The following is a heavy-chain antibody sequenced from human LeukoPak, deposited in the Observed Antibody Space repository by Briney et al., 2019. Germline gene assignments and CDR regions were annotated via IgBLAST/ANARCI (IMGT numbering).Heavy chain of an antibody. D-gene: IGHD3-22*01. CDR2: IYYSGST. V-gene: IGHV4-39*07. J-gene: IGHJ4*02. CDR1: GGSISSSSYY. Sequence: PSETLSLTCTVSGGSISSSSYYWGWIRQPPGKGLEWIGSIYYSGSTYYNPSLKSRVTISVDTSKNQFSLKLSSVTAADTAVYYCASPLNYYDSSGATRSWGQGTLVTVSS. CDR3: ASPLNYYDSSGATRS.